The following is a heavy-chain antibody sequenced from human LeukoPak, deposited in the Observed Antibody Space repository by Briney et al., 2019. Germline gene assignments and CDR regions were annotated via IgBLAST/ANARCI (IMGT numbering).Heavy chain of an antibody. Sequence: GGSLRLSCAGTGFTVGSNYMTWVRQAPGKGLEWVSVIYSGGSTYYADSVKGRFTISRDNSKNTLYLQMNSLRAEDTAVYYCAKDTYYYDSSGYYLLGYWGQGTLVTVSS. J-gene: IGHJ4*02. CDR3: AKDTYYYDSSGYYLLGY. CDR1: GFTVGSNY. V-gene: IGHV3-53*05. D-gene: IGHD3-22*01. CDR2: IYSGGST.